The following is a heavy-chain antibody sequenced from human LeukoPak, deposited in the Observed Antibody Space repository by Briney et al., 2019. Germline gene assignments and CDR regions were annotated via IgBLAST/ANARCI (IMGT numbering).Heavy chain of an antibody. J-gene: IGHJ6*03. Sequence: ASVKVSCKASGYTFTSYDIDWVRQAPGQGLEWMGWINPNSGGTNYAQKFQGRVTMTRDTSISTAYMELSRLRSDDTAVYYCARASQEQLELLGYYYYMDVWGKGTTVTISS. D-gene: IGHD1-7*01. CDR1: GYTFTSYD. CDR2: INPNSGGT. CDR3: ARASQEQLELLGYYYYMDV. V-gene: IGHV1-2*02.